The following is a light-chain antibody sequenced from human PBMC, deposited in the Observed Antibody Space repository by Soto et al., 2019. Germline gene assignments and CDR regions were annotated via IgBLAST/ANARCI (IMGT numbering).Light chain of an antibody. CDR2: AAI. CDR1: QSIANF. Sequence: DIQMTQSPSSLSASVGDRVTITCRASQSIANFVNWYQQKPGKAPQLLVYAAISLKIGVPSRFSGSGSGTDFTLTISSLQPEDFATYYCQQSYNVPRTFGQGTNVEIK. J-gene: IGKJ2*01. CDR3: QQSYNVPRT. V-gene: IGKV1-39*01.